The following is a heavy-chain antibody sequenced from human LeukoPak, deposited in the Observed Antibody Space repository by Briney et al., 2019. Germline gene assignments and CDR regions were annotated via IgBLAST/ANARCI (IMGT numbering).Heavy chain of an antibody. J-gene: IGHJ4*02. Sequence: GGSLRLSCAASGFTFSNYAMDWVRQAPGKGLEWVSAISGTSGKTYYADSVKGRFTISRDNSKNTLYLQMNSLRAEDTAVYYCARGIAAAGPLDYWGQGTLVTVSS. D-gene: IGHD6-13*01. CDR3: ARGIAAAGPLDY. CDR2: ISGTSGKT. CDR1: GFTFSNYA. V-gene: IGHV3-23*01.